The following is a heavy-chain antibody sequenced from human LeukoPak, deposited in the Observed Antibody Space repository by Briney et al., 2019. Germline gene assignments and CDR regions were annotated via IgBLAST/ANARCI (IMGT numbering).Heavy chain of an antibody. Sequence: PGGSLRLSCAAFGFTVSSNYMSWVRQTPGKGLEWVSEIYRGGSTFYADSVKGRFTISRDNSKNTLHLQMNSLRAEDTAIYYCARDDYSYGYGVFDYWGQGTLVTVSS. CDR1: GFTVSSNY. J-gene: IGHJ4*02. CDR2: IYRGGST. V-gene: IGHV3-53*01. D-gene: IGHD5-18*01. CDR3: ARDDYSYGYGVFDY.